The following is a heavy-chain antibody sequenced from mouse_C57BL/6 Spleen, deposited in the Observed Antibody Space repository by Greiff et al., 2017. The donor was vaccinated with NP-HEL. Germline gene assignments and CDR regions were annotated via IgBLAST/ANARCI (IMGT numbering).Heavy chain of an antibody. J-gene: IGHJ2*01. CDR2: IDPETGGT. Sequence: QVHVKQSGAELVRPGASVTLSCKASGYTFTDYEMHWVKQTPVHGLEWIGAIDPETGGTAYNQKFKGKAILTADKSSSTAYMELRSLTSEDSAVYYCTRRTDFYYFDYWGQGTTLTVSS. CDR1: GYTFTDYE. CDR3: TRRTDFYYFDY. V-gene: IGHV1-15*01.